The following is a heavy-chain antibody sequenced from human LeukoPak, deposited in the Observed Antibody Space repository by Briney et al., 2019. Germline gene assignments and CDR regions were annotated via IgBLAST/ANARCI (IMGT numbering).Heavy chain of an antibody. D-gene: IGHD6-13*01. V-gene: IGHV3-74*01. CDR1: GFIFSTYW. Sequence: GGSLRLSCTGSGFIFSTYWMHWVRQAPGKGLVWVSRINGDGSTTTYVDSVKGRFTISRGNAKNTVYLQMNSLRVDDTAVYYCAKEGSWVTDYWGQGTLVTVSS. CDR3: AKEGSWVTDY. CDR2: INGDGSTT. J-gene: IGHJ4*02.